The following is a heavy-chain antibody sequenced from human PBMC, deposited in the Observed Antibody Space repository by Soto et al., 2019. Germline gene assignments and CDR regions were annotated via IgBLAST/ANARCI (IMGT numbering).Heavy chain of an antibody. CDR1: GGTFSNYA. V-gene: IGHV1-69*06. CDR2: IIPIFNTA. J-gene: IGHJ6*02. CDR3: ARGLVVPAGIRYYYYGMDG. Sequence: QVQLVQSGAEVKKPGSSVKVSCKASGGTFSNYAISWVRQAPGQGLEWMGGIIPIFNTANYAQKFQDRVTITAYKSTSTAYMELSRLRSEDTAVYYCARGLVVPAGIRYYYYGMDGWGQGTTVTVSS. D-gene: IGHD2-2*01.